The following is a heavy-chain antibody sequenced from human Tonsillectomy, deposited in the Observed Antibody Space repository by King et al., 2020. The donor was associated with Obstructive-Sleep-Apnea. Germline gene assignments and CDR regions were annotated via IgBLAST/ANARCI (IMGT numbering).Heavy chain of an antibody. CDR3: AREESAYYGAGPMDV. J-gene: IGHJ6*02. CDR2: IYTSGST. V-gene: IGHV4-4*07. Sequence: VQLQESGPGLVKPSETLSLTCSVSGGSMSSFYWSWIRQAAGKGLEWIGLIYTSGSTNYNPSLKSRVTLSVDTSNNQISLKLSSVTAADTAVYYCAREESAYYGAGPMDVWGQGTTVTVSS. D-gene: IGHD3-10*01. CDR1: GGSMSSFY.